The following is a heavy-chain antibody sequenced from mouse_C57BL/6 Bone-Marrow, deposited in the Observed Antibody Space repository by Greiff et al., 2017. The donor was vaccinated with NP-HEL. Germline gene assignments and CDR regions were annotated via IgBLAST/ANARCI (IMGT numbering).Heavy chain of an antibody. CDR3: ARGVYDGYYGDY. J-gene: IGHJ4*01. D-gene: IGHD2-3*01. V-gene: IGHV1-69*01. Sequence: QVQLQQPGAELVMPGASVKLSCKASGYTFTSYWMHWVKQRPGQGLEWIGEIDPSDSYTNYNQKFKGKSTLTVDKSSSTAYMQLSSLTSEDSAVYYCARGVYDGYYGDYWGQGTSVTVSS. CDR2: IDPSDSYT. CDR1: GYTFTSYW.